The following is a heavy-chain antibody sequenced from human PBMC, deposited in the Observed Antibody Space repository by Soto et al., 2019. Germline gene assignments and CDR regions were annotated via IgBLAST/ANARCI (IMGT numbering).Heavy chain of an antibody. CDR1: GFSLSNSGVG. V-gene: IGHV2-5*02. D-gene: IGHD4-17*01. CDR2: IYGDNDK. Sequence: QITLKESGPSPVKPTQTLTVTCTFSGFSLSNSGVGVAWIRQPPGKALEWLALIYGDNDKRYSASLKTRLTITKDTSKNQGVLTTTNMAPVDTATSYFTHCTLHSYGDYNPGTSHVFDSWGQGALVTVSS. CDR3: THCTLHSYGDYNPGTSHVFDS. J-gene: IGHJ4*02.